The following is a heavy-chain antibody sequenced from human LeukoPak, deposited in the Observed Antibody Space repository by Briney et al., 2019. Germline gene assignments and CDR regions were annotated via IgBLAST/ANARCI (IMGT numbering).Heavy chain of an antibody. Sequence: SGPTLVKPTQTLTLTCTFSGFSFSTSGVSVGWIRQPPGKALEWLALIYWDDDKRYSPSLKNRLTITKDTSKNQVVLTMTNMDPVDTATYYCAHIYYYYDGSGYYWTDNWGQGTLVTVSS. D-gene: IGHD3-22*01. V-gene: IGHV2-5*02. J-gene: IGHJ4*02. CDR1: GFSFSTSGVS. CDR3: AHIYYYYDGSGYYWTDN. CDR2: IYWDDDK.